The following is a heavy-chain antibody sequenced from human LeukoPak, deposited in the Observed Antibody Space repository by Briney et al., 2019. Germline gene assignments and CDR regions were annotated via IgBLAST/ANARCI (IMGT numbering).Heavy chain of an antibody. J-gene: IGHJ6*03. V-gene: IGHV1-2*02. CDR2: INPNSGGT. CDR3: ARGFRVIWNYYYYYMDV. D-gene: IGHD3-10*01. CDR1: GYMFTYFY. Sequence: ASVTVSCKSSGYMFTYFYLHWLRPAPGQGLEWMGWINPNSGGTNYAQKFQGRVTMTRDTSISTAYMEPSRLRSDDTAVYYCARGFRVIWNYYYYYMDVWGKGTTVTVSS.